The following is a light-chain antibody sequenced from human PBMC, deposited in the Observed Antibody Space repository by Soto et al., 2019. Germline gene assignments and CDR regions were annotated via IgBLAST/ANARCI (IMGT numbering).Light chain of an antibody. CDR3: SSYTSSSSVV. V-gene: IGLV2-14*01. CDR1: SSDVGGYND. Sequence: HSVLTQPASVSGSPGQSITISCTGTSSDVGGYNDVSWYQQHPGTPPKLMIYDVSNRPSGVSNRFSGSESGNTASLTISGLQAEDEADYYCSSYTSSSSVVFGGGTKLTVL. CDR2: DVS. J-gene: IGLJ2*01.